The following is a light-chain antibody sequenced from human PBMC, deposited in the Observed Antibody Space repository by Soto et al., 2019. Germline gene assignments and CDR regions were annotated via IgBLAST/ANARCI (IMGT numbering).Light chain of an antibody. J-gene: IGKJ1*01. CDR2: KAS. CDR1: QSISDW. CDR3: QQYKSYPRT. Sequence: DIQMTQSPSTLSASVGDRVTITCRASQSISDWLAWYQQKPGKAPKLLIYKASSLESGVPSRFSGSGSGTAFTLTISSLQPDDFATYYCQQYKSYPRTFGQGTKVEIK. V-gene: IGKV1-5*03.